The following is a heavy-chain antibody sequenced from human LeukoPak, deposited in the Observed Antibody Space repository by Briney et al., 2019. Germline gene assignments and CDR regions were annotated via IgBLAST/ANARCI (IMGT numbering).Heavy chain of an antibody. Sequence: PSQTLSLTCTVSGGSISSGDYYWSWIRQPPGKGLEWIGYIYYSGSTYYNPSLKSRVTISVDTSKNQFSLKLSSVTAADTAVYYCARVSLGYYYYMDVWGKGTTVTVSS. J-gene: IGHJ6*03. CDR3: ARVSLGYYYYMDV. CDR1: GGSISSGDYY. V-gene: IGHV4-30-4*08. D-gene: IGHD7-27*01. CDR2: IYYSGST.